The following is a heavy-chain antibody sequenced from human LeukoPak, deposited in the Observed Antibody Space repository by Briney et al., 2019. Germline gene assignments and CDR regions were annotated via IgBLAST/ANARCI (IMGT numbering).Heavy chain of an antibody. D-gene: IGHD4-17*01. J-gene: IGHJ4*02. V-gene: IGHV3-21*01. CDR3: ARATAYGDYMFGFDY. CDR1: GFTLSSYS. Sequence: PGGSLRLSCAVSGFTLSSYSMNWVRQAPGKGLEWVSYISTGSRYIYYAGSVKGRFTMSRDNAKNSLFLQMNSLRPEDTAVYYCARATAYGDYMFGFDYWGQGSLVTVSS. CDR2: ISTGSRYI.